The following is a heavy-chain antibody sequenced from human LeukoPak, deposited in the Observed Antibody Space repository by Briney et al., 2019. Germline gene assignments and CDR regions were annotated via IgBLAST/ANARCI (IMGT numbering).Heavy chain of an antibody. CDR2: ISGSGGST. CDR1: GFTFSSYA. D-gene: IGHD3-22*01. V-gene: IGHV3-23*01. Sequence: PGGSLRLSCAASGFTFSSYAMSWVRQAPGKGLEWVSAISGSGGSTYYADSVKGGFTISRDNSKNTLYLQMNSLRAEDTAVYYCARVIRVPMIVVVADAFDIWGQGTMVTVSS. J-gene: IGHJ3*02. CDR3: ARVIRVPMIVVVADAFDI.